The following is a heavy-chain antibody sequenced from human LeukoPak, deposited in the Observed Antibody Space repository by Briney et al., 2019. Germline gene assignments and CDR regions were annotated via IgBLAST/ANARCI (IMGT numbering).Heavy chain of an antibody. J-gene: IGHJ4*02. V-gene: IGHV3-7*01. CDR2: IKQDGSEK. CDR3: ARERYYGSGKIDY. CDR1: GFTFDDYA. D-gene: IGHD3-10*01. Sequence: PGGSLRLSCAAPGFTFDDYAMNWVRQAPGKGLEWVANIKQDGSEKYYVDSVKGRFTISRDNAKNSLYLQMNSLRAEDTAVYYCARERYYGSGKIDYWGQGTLVTVSS.